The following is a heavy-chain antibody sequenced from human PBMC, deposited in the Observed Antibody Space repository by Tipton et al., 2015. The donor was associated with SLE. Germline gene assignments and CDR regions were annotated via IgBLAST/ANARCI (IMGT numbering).Heavy chain of an antibody. V-gene: IGHV3-23*01. CDR2: ISGRGGST. CDR3: ARGAAPWFFAGTTKGGWFDP. Sequence: GSLRLSCAASGFTFSSYAMSWVRQAPGKGLEWISAISGRGGSTYYADAVTGRFTVSRDNSNTVYLQMNSLKAEDTAVYYCARGAAPWFFAGTTKGGWFDPWGQGTLVTVSS. D-gene: IGHD1-26*01. CDR1: GFTFSSYA. J-gene: IGHJ5*02.